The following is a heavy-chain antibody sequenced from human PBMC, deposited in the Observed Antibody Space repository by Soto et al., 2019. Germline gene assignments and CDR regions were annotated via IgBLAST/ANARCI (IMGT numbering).Heavy chain of an antibody. CDR3: ARAFVYYDSGGYLLW. CDR1: GYTFTGYY. V-gene: IGHV1-2*02. J-gene: IGHJ4*02. CDR2: INPNNGYT. D-gene: IGHD3-22*01. Sequence: QVQLVQSGAEVKKPGASVKVSCKASGYTFTGYYLHWVRQAPGQGLEWMGWINPNNGYTNYAQKFQDRVTMTRDTSVSTAYMELSSLRSDDAAVYYCARAFVYYDSGGYLLWWGQGALVTVSS.